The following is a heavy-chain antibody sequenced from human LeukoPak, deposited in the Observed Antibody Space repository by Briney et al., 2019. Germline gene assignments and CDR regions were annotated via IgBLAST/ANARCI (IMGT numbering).Heavy chain of an antibody. V-gene: IGHV3-30*18. CDR3: AKEQWLEDFAFDI. CDR2: ISYDGSNK. J-gene: IGHJ3*02. D-gene: IGHD6-19*01. Sequence: GGSLRLSCVASGFTFSSYGMHWVRQAPGKGLEWVAVISYDGSNKYYADSVKGRFTISRDNSKNTLYLQMNSLRAEDTAVYYCAKEQWLEDFAFDIWGQGTMVTVSS. CDR1: GFTFSSYG.